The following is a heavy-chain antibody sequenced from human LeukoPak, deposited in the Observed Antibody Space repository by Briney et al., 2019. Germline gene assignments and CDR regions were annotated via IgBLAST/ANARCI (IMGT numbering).Heavy chain of an antibody. J-gene: IGHJ4*02. CDR2: SYYSGST. CDR3: ARGVRWLQLSYFDY. D-gene: IGHD5-24*01. CDR1: SGSISSGVYY. V-gene: IGHV4-31*03. Sequence: SEILSLTCPVSSGSISSGVYYWSWIRQHPGKGLEWIGYSYYSGSTYYNPSLKSRVTISVDTSKNQFSLKLSSVTAADTAVYYCARGVRWLQLSYFDYWGQGTLVTVSS.